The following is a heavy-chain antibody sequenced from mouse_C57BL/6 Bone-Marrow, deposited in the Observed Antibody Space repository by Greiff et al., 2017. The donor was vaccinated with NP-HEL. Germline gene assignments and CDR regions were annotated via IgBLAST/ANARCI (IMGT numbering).Heavy chain of an antibody. CDR2: IDPSDSET. D-gene: IGHD2-2*01. J-gene: IGHJ1*03. Sequence: QVQLQQPGAELVRPGSSVKLSCKASGYTFTSYWMHWVKQRPIQGLEWIGNIDPSDSETHYNQKFKDKATLTVDKSSSTAYMQLSSLTSEDSAVDYGARGGLRRRWYFDVWGTGTTVTVSS. CDR3: ARGGLRRRWYFDV. CDR1: GYTFTSYW. V-gene: IGHV1-52*01.